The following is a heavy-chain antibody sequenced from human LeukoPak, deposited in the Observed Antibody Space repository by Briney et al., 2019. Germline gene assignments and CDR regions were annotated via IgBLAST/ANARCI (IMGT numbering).Heavy chain of an antibody. CDR3: ATRPASITMIVAHFDY. CDR2: FDPEDGET. CDR1: GYTFTSYD. Sequence: ASVKVSCKASGYTFTSYDINWVRQATGQGLEWMGGFDPEDGETIYAQKFQGRVTMTEDTSTDTAYMELSSLRSEDTAVYYCATRPASITMIVAHFDYWGQGTLVTVSS. V-gene: IGHV1-24*01. J-gene: IGHJ4*02. D-gene: IGHD3-22*01.